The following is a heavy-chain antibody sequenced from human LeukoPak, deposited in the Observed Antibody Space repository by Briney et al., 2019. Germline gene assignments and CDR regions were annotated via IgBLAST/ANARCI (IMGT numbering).Heavy chain of an antibody. CDR2: ISSSGNTI. CDR1: GFSFSSYG. CDR3: ARELEVTATGYPAY. V-gene: IGHV3-48*04. J-gene: IGHJ4*02. D-gene: IGHD2-21*02. Sequence: PGGSLRLSCAASGFSFSSYGMSWVRQAPGKGLEWVSYISSSGNTIYYAESVEGRFTISRDNAKNSLHLQMNSLRADDTAIYYCARELEVTATGYPAYWGQGTQVTVSS.